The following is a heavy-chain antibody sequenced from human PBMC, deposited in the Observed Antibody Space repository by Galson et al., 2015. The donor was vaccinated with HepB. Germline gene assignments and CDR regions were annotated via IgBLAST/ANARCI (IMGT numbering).Heavy chain of an antibody. V-gene: IGHV3-21*01. CDR1: GFTFSSYS. CDR3: ARDPSVVAGYFDY. Sequence: SLRLSCAASGFTFSSYSMNWVRQAPGKGLEWVSSISSSSSYIYYADSVKGRFTISRDNAKNSLYLQMNSLRAEDTAVYYCARDPSVVAGYFDYWGQGTLVTVSS. D-gene: IGHD2-15*01. CDR2: ISSSSSYI. J-gene: IGHJ4*02.